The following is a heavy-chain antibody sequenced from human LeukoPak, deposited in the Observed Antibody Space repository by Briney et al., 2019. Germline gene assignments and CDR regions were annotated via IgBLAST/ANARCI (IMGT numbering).Heavy chain of an antibody. J-gene: IGHJ4*02. CDR2: ISGSGGST. CDR1: GFTFSSYA. CDR3: AKDPLSLHYYDSSGYHPDY. Sequence: QPGGSLRLSCAASGFTFSSYAMSWVRQAPGKGLEWVSAISGSGGSTYYADSVKGRFTISRDNSKNTLYLQMNSLGAEDTAVYYCAKDPLSLHYYDSSGYHPDYWGQGTLVTVSS. V-gene: IGHV3-23*01. D-gene: IGHD3-22*01.